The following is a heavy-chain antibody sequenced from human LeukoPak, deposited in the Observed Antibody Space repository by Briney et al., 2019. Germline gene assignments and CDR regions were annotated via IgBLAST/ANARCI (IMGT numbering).Heavy chain of an antibody. V-gene: IGHV3-21*01. CDR3: ARGMYCSGGSCYGEYFQH. Sequence: NPGGSLRLSCAATGFTFSSYSMNWVRQAPGKGLEWVSSISSSSSYIYYADSVKGRFTISRDNAKNSLYLQMNSLRAEDTAVYYCARGMYCSGGSCYGEYFQHWGQGTLVTVSS. J-gene: IGHJ1*01. D-gene: IGHD2-15*01. CDR2: ISSSSSYI. CDR1: GFTFSSYS.